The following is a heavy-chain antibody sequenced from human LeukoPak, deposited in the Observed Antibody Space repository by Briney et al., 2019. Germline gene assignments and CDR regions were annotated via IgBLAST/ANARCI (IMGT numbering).Heavy chain of an antibody. V-gene: IGHV4-34*01. J-gene: IGHJ4*02. CDR1: GGSFSGYY. CDR3: ARRNLRRSSGWSY. Sequence: PSETLSLTCAVYGGSFSGYYWSWIRQPPGKGLEWIGEINHSGSTNYNPSLKSRVTISVDTSKNQFSLKLSSVTAADTAVYYCARRNLRRSSGWSYWGQGTLVTVSS. CDR2: INHSGST. D-gene: IGHD6-19*01.